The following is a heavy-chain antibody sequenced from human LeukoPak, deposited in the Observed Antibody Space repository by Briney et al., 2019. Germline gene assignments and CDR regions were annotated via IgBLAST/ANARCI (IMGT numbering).Heavy chain of an antibody. CDR1: GFTFNTYW. D-gene: IGHD2-15*01. Sequence: GGSLRLSCAASGFTFNTYWMSWGGQAPGTGLESWANINQDGSEKYYVDSVKGRFTFSRHNAKNSLYLQMNCLRAEDTALSYCARDPYSSGASCWGHRLDPWGQGTLVTVSS. J-gene: IGHJ5*02. CDR2: INQDGSEK. V-gene: IGHV3-7*01. CDR3: ARDPYSSGASCWGHRLDP.